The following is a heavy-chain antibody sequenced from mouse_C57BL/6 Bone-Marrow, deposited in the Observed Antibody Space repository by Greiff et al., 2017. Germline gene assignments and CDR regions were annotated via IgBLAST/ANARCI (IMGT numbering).Heavy chain of an antibody. Sequence: VQLQQSGPGLVQPSQSLSITCTVSGFSLTSSGVHWVRQSPGKGLEWLGVIWSGGSTDYNAAFISRLSISKDNSKSQVFFKMNSLQADDTAIYYCARNYYYCYYYAMDYWGQGTSVTVSS. J-gene: IGHJ4*01. D-gene: IGHD1-1*01. CDR1: GFSLTSSG. CDR3: ARNYYYCYYYAMDY. V-gene: IGHV2-2*01. CDR2: IWSGGST.